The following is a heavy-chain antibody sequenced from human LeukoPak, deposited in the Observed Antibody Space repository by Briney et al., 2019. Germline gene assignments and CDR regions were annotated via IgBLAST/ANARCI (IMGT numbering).Heavy chain of an antibody. D-gene: IGHD4-23*01. J-gene: IGHJ4*02. Sequence: PSETLSLTCAVYGGSFSGYYWNWIRQPPGKGLEWIGYIYYSGSTNYNPSLKSRVTISVDTSKNQFSLKLSSVTAADTAVYYCARDMWITVVGYWGQGTLVTVSS. CDR1: GGSFSGYY. CDR2: IYYSGST. V-gene: IGHV4-59*01. CDR3: ARDMWITVVGY.